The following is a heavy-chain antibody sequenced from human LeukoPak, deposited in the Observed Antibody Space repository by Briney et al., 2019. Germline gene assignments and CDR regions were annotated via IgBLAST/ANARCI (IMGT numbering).Heavy chain of an antibody. CDR2: ISSSSSYI. Sequence: GGSLRLSCAASGFTFSSYSMNWVRQAPGKGLEWVSSISSSSSYIYYADSVKGRFTISRDNAKNSLYLQMNSLRAEDTAVYYCARDPHYYDSPGYYYYYMDVWGKGTTVTISS. V-gene: IGHV3-21*01. D-gene: IGHD3-22*01. J-gene: IGHJ6*03. CDR3: ARDPHYYDSPGYYYYYMDV. CDR1: GFTFSSYS.